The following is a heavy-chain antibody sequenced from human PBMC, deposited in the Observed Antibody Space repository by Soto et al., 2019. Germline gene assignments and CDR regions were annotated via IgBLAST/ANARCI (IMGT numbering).Heavy chain of an antibody. CDR1: GYTFSRYG. CDR3: ANNGQPPDSHSGMDV. Sequence: QGQLVQSGPEVKKPGASVKVSCKASGYTFSRYGISWVRQAPGQGLEWMGWVSGYNGDTKYAQKVQGRVTMTIDTSXXTAYMEVRSLTSDDTAIYYCANNGQPPDSHSGMDVWGQGTTVTVSS. D-gene: IGHD2-15*01. V-gene: IGHV1-18*01. J-gene: IGHJ6*02. CDR2: VSGYNGDT.